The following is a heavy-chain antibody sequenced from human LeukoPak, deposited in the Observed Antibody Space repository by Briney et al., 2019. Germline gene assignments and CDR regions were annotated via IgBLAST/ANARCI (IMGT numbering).Heavy chain of an antibody. V-gene: IGHV3-23*01. J-gene: IGHJ6*02. Sequence: GGSLRLSCAASGFTFSSYAMSWVRRAPGKGLEWVSAISGSGGSTYYADSVKGRFTISRDNSKNTLYLQMNSLRAEDTAVYYCAKEVRSGWYYYYYGMDVWGQGTTVTVSS. CDR2: ISGSGGST. CDR1: GFTFSSYA. CDR3: AKEVRSGWYYYYYGMDV. D-gene: IGHD6-19*01.